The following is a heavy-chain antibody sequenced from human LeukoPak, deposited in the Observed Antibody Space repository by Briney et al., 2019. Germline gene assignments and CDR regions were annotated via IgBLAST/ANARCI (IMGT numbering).Heavy chain of an antibody. J-gene: IGHJ3*02. CDR2: INHSGST. CDR3: ARSGSTGVLNDAFDI. D-gene: IGHD3-10*01. V-gene: IGHV4-34*01. CDR1: GGSFSGYY. Sequence: PSETLSLTCAVYGGSFSGYYWSWIRQPPGKGLEWIGEINHSGSTNYNPSLKSRVTISVDTSKNQFSLNLNSVTAADTAMYYCARSGSTGVLNDAFDIWGQGTTVSVSS.